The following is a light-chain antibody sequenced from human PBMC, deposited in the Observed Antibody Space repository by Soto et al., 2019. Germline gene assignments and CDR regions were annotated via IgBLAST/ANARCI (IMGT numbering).Light chain of an antibody. Sequence: EIVMTQSPGTLSVSPGERATLSCRVSQSVGSNLAWYQQKAGQAPRLLIYGASTRATGIPVRFTGSGSGTEFTLTISSLQSEDFAVYYCQHYSNWPPWTFGRGTRWIS. V-gene: IGKV3-15*01. CDR1: QSVGSN. CDR3: QHYSNWPPWT. CDR2: GAS. J-gene: IGKJ1*01.